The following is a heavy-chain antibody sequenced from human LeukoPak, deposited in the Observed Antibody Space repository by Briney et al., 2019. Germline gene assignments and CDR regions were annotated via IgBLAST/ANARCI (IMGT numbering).Heavy chain of an antibody. D-gene: IGHD6-13*01. CDR2: ISSSSSYI. V-gene: IGHV3-21*01. CDR3: ARNSMQLVLNYFDY. Sequence: TGGSLRLSCAASGFTFSSYSMNWVRQAPGKGLEWFSSISSSSSYIYYADSVKGRFTISRDNAKNSLYLQMNSLRAEDTAVYYCARNSMQLVLNYFDYRGQGTLVTVSS. J-gene: IGHJ4*02. CDR1: GFTFSSYS.